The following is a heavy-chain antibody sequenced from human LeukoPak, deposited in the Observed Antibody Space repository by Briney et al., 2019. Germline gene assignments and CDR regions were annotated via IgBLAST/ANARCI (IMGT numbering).Heavy chain of an antibody. CDR2: IIPIFGTA. V-gene: IGHV1-69*01. CDR1: GGTFSSYA. D-gene: IGHD3-22*01. Sequence: SVKVSCKASGGTFSSYAISWVRQAPGQGLEWMGGIIPIFGTADYAKKFQGRVTITADESTSTAYMELSSLRSEDTAVYYCARDGGYAYDSSGYYLGWGRGTLVTVSS. CDR3: ARDGGYAYDSSGYYLG. J-gene: IGHJ4*02.